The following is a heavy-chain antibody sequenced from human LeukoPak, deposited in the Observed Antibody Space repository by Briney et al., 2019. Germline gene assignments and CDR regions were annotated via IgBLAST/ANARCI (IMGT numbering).Heavy chain of an antibody. J-gene: IGHJ3*02. Sequence: PGRSLRLSCAASGFTFSSYGMHWVRQAPGKGLEWVAVIWYDGSNKYYADSVKGRFTISRDNSKNTLYLQMYSLRAEDTAAYYCARSLYSSSWYGAFDIWGQGTMVTVSS. CDR2: IWYDGSNK. D-gene: IGHD6-13*01. V-gene: IGHV3-33*01. CDR3: ARSLYSSSWYGAFDI. CDR1: GFTFSSYG.